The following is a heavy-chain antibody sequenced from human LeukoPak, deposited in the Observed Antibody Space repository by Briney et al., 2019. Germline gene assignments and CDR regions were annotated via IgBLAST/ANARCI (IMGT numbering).Heavy chain of an antibody. V-gene: IGHV1-69*01. D-gene: IGHD1-1*01. J-gene: IGHJ5*02. Sequence: SVKVSCKASGGTFSSYAISWVRQAPGQGLEWMGGIIPIFGTANYAQKFQGRVTITADDSTSTAYMELSSLRSEDTAVYYCARDFSGTSISWFDPWGRGTLVTVSS. CDR2: IIPIFGTA. CDR3: ARDFSGTSISWFDP. CDR1: GGTFSSYA.